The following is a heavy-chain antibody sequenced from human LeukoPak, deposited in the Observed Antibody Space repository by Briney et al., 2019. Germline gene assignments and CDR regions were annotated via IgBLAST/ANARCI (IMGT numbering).Heavy chain of an antibody. Sequence: SETLSLTCTVSGVSISIYYWSWVRQPPGKGLEWIGYIYYSGSTNYNPSLKSRVTISVDTSKNQFSLKLSSVTAADTAVYYCARSPRLFYYFDYWGQGTLVTVSS. CDR1: GVSISIYY. V-gene: IGHV4-59*01. CDR2: IYYSGST. J-gene: IGHJ4*02. D-gene: IGHD2-15*01. CDR3: ARSPRLFYYFDY.